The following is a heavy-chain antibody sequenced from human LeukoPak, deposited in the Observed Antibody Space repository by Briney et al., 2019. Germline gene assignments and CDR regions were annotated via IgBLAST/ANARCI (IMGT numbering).Heavy chain of an antibody. D-gene: IGHD6-13*01. Sequence: GASVTVSCKASGYTFTSYGISWVRQAPGQGLEWMGWISAYNGNTNYAQKLQGRVTMTTDTSTSTAYMELRSLRSDDTAVYYCARDSSSWYGGWFDPWGQGTLVTVSS. CDR1: GYTFTSYG. CDR3: ARDSSSWYGGWFDP. J-gene: IGHJ5*02. V-gene: IGHV1-18*01. CDR2: ISAYNGNT.